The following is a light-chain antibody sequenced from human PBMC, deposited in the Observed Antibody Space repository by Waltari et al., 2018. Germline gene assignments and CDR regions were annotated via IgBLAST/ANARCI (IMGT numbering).Light chain of an antibody. V-gene: IGKV4-1*01. CDR3: QQFQSHLRT. CDR2: WAS. Sequence: SVLHSSNNKNYFAWYQQKPGQPPKLFIYWASTRKSGVPDRFSGSGSGTDFTLTISSLQAEDVAVYYCQQFQSHLRTFGQGTKVEIK. CDR1: SVLHSSNNKNY. J-gene: IGKJ1*01.